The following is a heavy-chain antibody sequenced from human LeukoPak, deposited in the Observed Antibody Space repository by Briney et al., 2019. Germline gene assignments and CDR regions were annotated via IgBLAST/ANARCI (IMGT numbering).Heavy chain of an antibody. CDR1: GGSISSSSYY. Sequence: SETLSLTCTVSGGSISSSSYYWGWIRQPPGKGLEWIGSIYYSGSTYYNPSLKSRVTISVDTSKSQFSLKLSSVTAADTAVYYCARGTVTTRGFDYWGQGTLVTVSS. CDR2: IYYSGST. J-gene: IGHJ4*02. V-gene: IGHV4-39*07. D-gene: IGHD4-17*01. CDR3: ARGTVTTRGFDY.